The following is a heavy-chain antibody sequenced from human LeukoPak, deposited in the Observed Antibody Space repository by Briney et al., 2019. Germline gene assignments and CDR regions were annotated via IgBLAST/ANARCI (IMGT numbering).Heavy chain of an antibody. V-gene: IGHV4-39*06. CDR1: GGSISSSSYY. Sequence: SETLSLTCTVSGGSISSSSYYWGWIRQPPGKGLEWIGSIYYSGSTYYNPSLKSRVTISVDTSKNQFALTVNSVTAADTAVYYCTRGSTLADDYWGQGILVTVSP. CDR3: TRGSTLADDY. CDR2: IYYSGST. D-gene: IGHD5/OR15-5a*01. J-gene: IGHJ4*02.